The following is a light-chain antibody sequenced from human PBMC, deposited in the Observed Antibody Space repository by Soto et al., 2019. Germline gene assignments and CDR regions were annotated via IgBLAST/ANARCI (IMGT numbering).Light chain of an antibody. CDR1: SSDVGGYNY. CDR2: EVS. CDR3: SSYAGSIHYVV. Sequence: QSVLTQPPSASGSPGQSVTISCIGTSSDVGGYNYVSWYQQHPGKTPKLMIYEVSKRPSGVPDRFSGSKSGNTASLTVSGLQAEDEADYYCSSYAGSIHYVVFGGGTKVTVL. V-gene: IGLV2-8*01. J-gene: IGLJ2*01.